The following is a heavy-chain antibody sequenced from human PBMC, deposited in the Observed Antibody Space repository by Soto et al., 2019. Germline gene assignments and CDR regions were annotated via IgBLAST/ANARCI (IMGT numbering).Heavy chain of an antibody. V-gene: IGHV4-59*08. CDR3: ARHNYGSGSTYFXY. D-gene: IGHD3-10*01. J-gene: IGHJ4*02. CDR1: GGSISRYY. CDR2: IYYSGST. Sequence: SETLSLTCTVSGGSISRYYWSWIRQPPGKGLEWIGYIYYSGSTNYNPSLKSRVTISVDTSKNQFSLKLNSMTAADTAVYYCARHNYGSGSTYFXYWGQGTLVTVSS.